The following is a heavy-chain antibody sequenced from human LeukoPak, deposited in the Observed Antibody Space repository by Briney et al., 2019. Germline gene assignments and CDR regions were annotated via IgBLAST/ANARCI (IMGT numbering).Heavy chain of an antibody. CDR2: ISSSSTI. V-gene: IGHV3-48*01. D-gene: IGHD3-22*01. J-gene: IGHJ4*02. CDR1: GFTFSSYS. Sequence: PGGSLRLSCAASGFTFSSYSMNWVRQAPGKGLEWVSYISSSSTIYYADSVKGRFTISRDNAKNSLYLQMNSLRVEDTAVYYCATSSDSSGNQWGQGTLVTVSS. CDR3: ATSSDSSGNQ.